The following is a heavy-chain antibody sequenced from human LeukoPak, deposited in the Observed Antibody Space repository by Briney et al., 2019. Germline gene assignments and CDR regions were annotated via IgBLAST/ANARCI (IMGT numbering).Heavy chain of an antibody. J-gene: IGHJ4*02. D-gene: IGHD6-6*01. CDR3: ARYGQLGD. CDR1: GFTFSSYG. CDR2: IWYDGSDK. Sequence: GGSLRLSCAASGFTFSSYGMHWVRQAPGKGLEWVAVIWYDGSDKYYADSVKGRFTISRDNAESSLYLQMNSLRVEDTAMYYCARYGQLGDWGRGTLVTVSS. V-gene: IGHV3-33*01.